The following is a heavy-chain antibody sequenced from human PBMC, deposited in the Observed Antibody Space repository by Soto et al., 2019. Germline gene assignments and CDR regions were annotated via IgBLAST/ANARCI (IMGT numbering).Heavy chain of an antibody. J-gene: IGHJ4*02. CDR1: GFTFSSYG. Sequence: PGGSLRLSCAVSGFTFSSYGMHWVRQAPGKGLEWVAVISYDGSNKYYADSVKGRFTISRDNSKNTLYLQMNSLRAEDTAVYYCASTYTSSRNYWGQGTLVTVSS. V-gene: IGHV3-30*03. D-gene: IGHD6-13*01. CDR3: ASTYTSSRNY. CDR2: ISYDGSNK.